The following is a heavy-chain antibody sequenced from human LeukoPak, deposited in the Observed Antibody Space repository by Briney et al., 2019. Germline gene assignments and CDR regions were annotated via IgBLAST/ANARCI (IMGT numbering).Heavy chain of an antibody. CDR1: GYTFTGYY. D-gene: IGHD2-15*01. Sequence: GASVKVSCKASGYTFTGYYMHWVRQAPGQGLEWMGWINPNSGGTNYAQKVQGRVTMTRDTSISTAYMELSRLRSDDTAVYYCAREWVVVTGRVDAAGMDVWGQGTTVTVSS. CDR3: AREWVVVTGRVDAAGMDV. CDR2: INPNSGGT. J-gene: IGHJ6*02. V-gene: IGHV1-2*02.